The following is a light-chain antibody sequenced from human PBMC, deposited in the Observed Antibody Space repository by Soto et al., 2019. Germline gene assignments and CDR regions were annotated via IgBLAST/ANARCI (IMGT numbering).Light chain of an antibody. CDR2: SNN. V-gene: IGLV1-44*01. J-gene: IGLJ3*02. CDR3: EAWDDSLNGHV. Sequence: QAVVTQPPSASGTPGQRVTISCSGSSSNIGSNTVNWYQQLPGTAPKLLIYSNNQRPSGVPDRFSGSKSGTSASLAISGLQSEDEADYYCEAWDDSLNGHVFGGGTKLTVL. CDR1: SSNIGSNT.